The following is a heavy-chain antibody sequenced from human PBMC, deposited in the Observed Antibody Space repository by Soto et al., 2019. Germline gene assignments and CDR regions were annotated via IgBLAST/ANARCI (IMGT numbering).Heavy chain of an antibody. J-gene: IGHJ4*02. Sequence: ASETLSLTCTVSGGSISSYYWSWIRQPPGKGLEWIGYIYYSGSTNYNPSLKSRVTISVDTSKNQFSLKLSSVTAADTAVYYCARAGRRYSSAWYEDYWGQGTLVTVSS. D-gene: IGHD6-19*01. CDR1: GGSISSYY. V-gene: IGHV4-59*01. CDR2: IYYSGST. CDR3: ARAGRRYSSAWYEDY.